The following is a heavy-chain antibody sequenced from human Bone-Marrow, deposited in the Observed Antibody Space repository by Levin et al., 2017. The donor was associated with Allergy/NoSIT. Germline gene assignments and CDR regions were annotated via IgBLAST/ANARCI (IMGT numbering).Heavy chain of an antibody. CDR1: GGSVTSGSFY. CDR2: IYYTGTT. V-gene: IGHV4-61*01. CDR3: ARDGGLEAREWFDP. D-gene: IGHD6-6*01. J-gene: IGHJ5*02. Sequence: SQTLSLTCTVSGGSVTSGSFYWSWIRQSPGKGLEWIGYIYYTGTTHYNPSLKSRVTMSVDTSKNQFSLSLKSVTAADTALYFCARDGGLEAREWFDPWGQGILVTVSS.